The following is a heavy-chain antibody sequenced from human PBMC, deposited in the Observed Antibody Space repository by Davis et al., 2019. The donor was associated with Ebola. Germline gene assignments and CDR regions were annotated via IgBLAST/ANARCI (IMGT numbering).Heavy chain of an antibody. CDR1: GFTFSSYW. J-gene: IGHJ4*02. Sequence: GESLKISCAASGFTFSSYWMHWVRQAPGKGLVWVSRIKSDGSSTSYADSVKGRFTISRDNSKNTLSLQVNSLRAEDTAVYFCAKDRGFNYGSDYWGQGTLVTVSS. D-gene: IGHD5-18*01. CDR3: AKDRGFNYGSDY. CDR2: IKSDGSST. V-gene: IGHV3-74*01.